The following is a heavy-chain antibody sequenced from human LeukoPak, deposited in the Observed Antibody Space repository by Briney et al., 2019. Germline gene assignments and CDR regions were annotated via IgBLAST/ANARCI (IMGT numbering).Heavy chain of an antibody. V-gene: IGHV3-21*01. CDR2: ISSSSSYI. CDR3: ASLRDSGYDLSP. Sequence: GGSLRHSRAASGFTLNSYSLHWVRPAPRKGLAGVSSISSSSSYIYYADSVKGRCTISRDNAKESLYLQMNSLKAEGTAWYYCASLRDSGYDLSPWGQGTLVTVSS. CDR1: GFTLNSYS. D-gene: IGHD5-12*01. J-gene: IGHJ5*02.